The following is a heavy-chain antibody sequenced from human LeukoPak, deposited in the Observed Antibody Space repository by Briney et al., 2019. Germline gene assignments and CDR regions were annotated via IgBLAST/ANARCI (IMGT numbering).Heavy chain of an antibody. V-gene: IGHV4-39*01. Sequence: KPSETLSLTCTVSGGSISSSSYYWGWIRQPPGKGLEWIGSIYYSGSTYYNPSLKSRVTISVDTSKNQFSLKLSSVTAADTAVYYCARGSTVTAFDPWGQGTLVTVS. CDR3: ARGSTVTAFDP. D-gene: IGHD4-17*01. CDR1: GGSISSSSYY. J-gene: IGHJ5*02. CDR2: IYYSGST.